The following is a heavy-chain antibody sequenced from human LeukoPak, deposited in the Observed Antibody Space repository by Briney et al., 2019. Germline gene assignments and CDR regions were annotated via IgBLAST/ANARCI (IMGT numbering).Heavy chain of an antibody. CDR2: IYSSGNS. D-gene: IGHD5-18*01. J-gene: IGHJ4*02. CDR1: GRSLSSYY. CDR3: ARASTIQPYYFDY. V-gene: IGHV4-59*01. Sequence: SSETLSLTCTVSGRSLSSYYPSWIRQPPPKGLAGIGYIYSSGNSNNNPSLQSRLTIAVDTSKNQFSLKLSSVTAADAAVYYCARASTIQPYYFDYWGQGTLVTVSS.